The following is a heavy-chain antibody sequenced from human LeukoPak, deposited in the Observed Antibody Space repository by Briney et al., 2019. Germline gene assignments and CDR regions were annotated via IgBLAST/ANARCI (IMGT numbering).Heavy chain of an antibody. Sequence: ASVKVSCKASGGTFSSYAISWVRQAPGQGLEWMGGINPIFGTANDAQKFKGSVTIPADESTSTAYMQLSSLRSEDTAVYYCATYSSSSYYFDYWGQGTLVTVSS. CDR1: GGTFSSYA. J-gene: IGHJ4*02. D-gene: IGHD6-6*01. V-gene: IGHV1-69*13. CDR2: INPIFGTA. CDR3: ATYSSSSYYFDY.